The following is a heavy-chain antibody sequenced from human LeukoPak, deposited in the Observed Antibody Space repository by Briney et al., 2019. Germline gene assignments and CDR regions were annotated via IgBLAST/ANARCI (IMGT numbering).Heavy chain of an antibody. CDR1: GGSISSYY. D-gene: IGHD3-3*01. CDR2: IYTSGST. V-gene: IGHV4-4*07. Sequence: SETLSLTCTVSGGSISSYYWSWIRQPAGKGLEWIGRIYTSGSTNYNPSLKSRVTISVDTSKNQFSLKLSSVTAADTAVYYCARDLTFGALRGYWFDPWGQGTLVTVSS. J-gene: IGHJ5*02. CDR3: ARDLTFGALRGYWFDP.